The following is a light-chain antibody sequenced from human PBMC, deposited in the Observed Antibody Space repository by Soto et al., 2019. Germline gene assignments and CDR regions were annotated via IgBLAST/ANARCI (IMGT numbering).Light chain of an antibody. CDR3: SSYAVTNIFV. Sequence: QSALTQPPSASGSPGQSVTISCTGTSSDIGGHNYVSWYQHHPGKAPKLIIYEVTKRPSGVPDRFSGSKSGSTASLTVSGLQAEDEADYYCSSYAVTNIFVFGTGTKVTVL. V-gene: IGLV2-8*01. CDR2: EVT. CDR1: SSDIGGHNY. J-gene: IGLJ1*01.